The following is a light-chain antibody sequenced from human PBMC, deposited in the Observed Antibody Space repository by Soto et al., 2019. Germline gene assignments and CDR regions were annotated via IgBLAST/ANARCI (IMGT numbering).Light chain of an antibody. CDR2: DAS. J-gene: IGKJ4*01. CDR3: QQRSNWPPLT. Sequence: EMVLTQSPATLSLSPGERATLSCRASQSVSSYFAWYQQKPGQAPRLLIYDASNRATGIPARFSGSGSGTDFTLTISSLDPEDFAVYYCQQRSNWPPLTFDGGTKVEIK. CDR1: QSVSSY. V-gene: IGKV3-11*01.